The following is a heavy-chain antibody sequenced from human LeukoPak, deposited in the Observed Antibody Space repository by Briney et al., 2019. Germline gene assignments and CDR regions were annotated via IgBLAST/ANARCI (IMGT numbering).Heavy chain of an antibody. Sequence: SETLSLTCTVSGGSISSYYWSWIRQPPGKGLEWIGYIYYSGSTNYNPSLKSRVTISVDTSKNQFSLKLSSVTAADTAMYYCARGYCTNGVCYIGPFDYWGQGTLVTVSS. D-gene: IGHD2-8*01. CDR1: GGSISSYY. CDR2: IYYSGST. CDR3: ARGYCTNGVCYIGPFDY. J-gene: IGHJ4*02. V-gene: IGHV4-59*01.